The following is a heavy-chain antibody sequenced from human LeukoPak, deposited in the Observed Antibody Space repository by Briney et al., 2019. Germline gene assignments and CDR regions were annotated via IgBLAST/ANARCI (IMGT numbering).Heavy chain of an antibody. CDR1: GGSISSSSYY. Sequence: PSETLSLTCTVSGGSISSSSYYWGWIRQPPGKGLEWIGSIYHSGSTYYNPSLKSRVTISVDTSKNQFSLKLSSVTAADTAVYYCARERAGSGWYSCDYWGQGTLVTVSS. J-gene: IGHJ4*02. CDR3: ARERAGSGWYSCDY. D-gene: IGHD6-19*01. V-gene: IGHV4-39*02. CDR2: IYHSGST.